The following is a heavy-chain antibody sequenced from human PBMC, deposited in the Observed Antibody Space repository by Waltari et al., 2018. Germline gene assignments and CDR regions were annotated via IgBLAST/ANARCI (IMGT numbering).Heavy chain of an antibody. D-gene: IGHD3-16*01. V-gene: IGHV1-69*01. CDR1: GDPFTSYG. CDR3: ARDMRGAYLFPAPFDF. CDR2: ITPASTAL. Sequence: QVLLVPSGAEVTKPGSSVQVSCKASGDPFTSYGTNWVRQAPGQGLEWMGGITPASTALIYAQRFQGRVTITADESTTTAYIEVSSLRSEDTAMYYCARDMRGAYLFPAPFDFWGQGTLVIVSS. J-gene: IGHJ4*02.